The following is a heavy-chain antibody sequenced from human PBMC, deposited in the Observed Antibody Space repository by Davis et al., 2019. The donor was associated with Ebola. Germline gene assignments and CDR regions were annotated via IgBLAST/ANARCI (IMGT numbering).Heavy chain of an antibody. CDR1: GFTFSSYW. CDR2: IWYDGSNK. Sequence: GESLKISCAASGFTFSSYWMSWVRQAPGKGLEWVAVIWYDGSNKYYADSVKGRFTISRDNSKNTLYLQMNSLRAEDTAVYYCARDLRIAAAGSGGNWFDPWGQGTLVTVSS. J-gene: IGHJ5*02. CDR3: ARDLRIAAAGSGGNWFDP. D-gene: IGHD6-13*01. V-gene: IGHV3-33*08.